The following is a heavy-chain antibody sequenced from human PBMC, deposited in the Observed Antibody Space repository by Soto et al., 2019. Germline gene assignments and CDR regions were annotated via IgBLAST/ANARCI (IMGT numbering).Heavy chain of an antibody. CDR1: GFTFDDYA. J-gene: IGHJ4*02. Sequence: VQLVESGGGLVQPGRSLRLSCAASGFTFDDYAMHWVRQAPGKGLEWVSGISWNSGSIGYADSVKGRFTISRDNAKNSLYLQMNSLRAEDTALYYCVKDIFDYGDYPRSIDYWGQGTLVTVSS. CDR2: ISWNSGSI. CDR3: VKDIFDYGDYPRSIDY. D-gene: IGHD4-17*01. V-gene: IGHV3-9*01.